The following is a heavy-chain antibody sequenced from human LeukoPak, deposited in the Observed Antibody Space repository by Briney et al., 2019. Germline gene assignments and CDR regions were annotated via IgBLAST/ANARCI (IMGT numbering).Heavy chain of an antibody. Sequence: SVKVSCKASGGTFSSYAISWVRQAPGQGLEWMGRIIPIFGTADYAQKFQGRVTITTDESTSTANMELSGLRSEDTAVYYCARDRQAEGDFDYWGQGTLVTVSS. D-gene: IGHD3-16*01. CDR1: GGTFSSYA. CDR3: ARDRQAEGDFDY. CDR2: IIPIFGTA. V-gene: IGHV1-69*05. J-gene: IGHJ4*02.